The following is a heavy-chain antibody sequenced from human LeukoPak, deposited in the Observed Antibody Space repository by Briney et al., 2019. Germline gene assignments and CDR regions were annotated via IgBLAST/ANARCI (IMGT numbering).Heavy chain of an antibody. Sequence: SETLSLTCAVYGGSFSVYYWSWIRQPPGKGLEWIGEINHSGSTNYNPSLKSRVTISVDTSKNQFSLKLSSVTAADTAVYYCARGLARIAVAEGDYWGQGTLVTVSS. J-gene: IGHJ4*02. D-gene: IGHD6-19*01. V-gene: IGHV4-34*01. CDR1: GGSFSVYY. CDR3: ARGLARIAVAEGDY. CDR2: INHSGST.